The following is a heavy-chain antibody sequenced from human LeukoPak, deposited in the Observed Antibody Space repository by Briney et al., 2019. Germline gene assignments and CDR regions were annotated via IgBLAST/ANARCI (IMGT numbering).Heavy chain of an antibody. V-gene: IGHV4-59*01. Sequence: SETLSLTCTVSGGFISTYYWSWIRQPPGKGLEWIGYVYYSGSTNYNPSLKSRVTISVDTSKSQFSLKLSSVTAADTAVCYCARSPRDYYDSSGYHLPYYFDYWGQGTLVTVSS. J-gene: IGHJ4*02. D-gene: IGHD3-22*01. CDR1: GGFISTYY. CDR2: VYYSGST. CDR3: ARSPRDYYDSSGYHLPYYFDY.